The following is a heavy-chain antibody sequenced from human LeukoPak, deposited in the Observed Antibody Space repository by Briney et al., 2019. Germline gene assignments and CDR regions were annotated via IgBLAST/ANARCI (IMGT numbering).Heavy chain of an antibody. Sequence: GGSLRLSCAASGFTFSSYAMSWVRQAPGKGLEWVSAISGSGGSTYYADSVKGRFTISRDNSKNTLYLQMNSLRAEDTAVYYCAKIFRYYDFWSGYLDYWGQGTLVTVS. CDR3: AKIFRYYDFWSGYLDY. J-gene: IGHJ4*02. V-gene: IGHV3-23*01. CDR1: GFTFSSYA. D-gene: IGHD3-3*01. CDR2: ISGSGGST.